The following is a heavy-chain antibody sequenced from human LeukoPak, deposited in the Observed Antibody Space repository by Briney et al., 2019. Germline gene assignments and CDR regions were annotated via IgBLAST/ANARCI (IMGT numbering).Heavy chain of an antibody. CDR2: MNPNSGNT. V-gene: IGHV1-8*03. Sequence: ASVKVSCKASGYTFTSYDINWVRQATGQGLEWMGWMNPNSGNTGYAQKFQGRVTITRNTSISTAYMELSSLRSENTAVYYSAGIEWEAIAGCFWGQGNLVHVSS. D-gene: IGHD1-26*01. J-gene: IGHJ4*02. CDR1: GYTFTSYD. CDR3: AGIEWEAIAGCF.